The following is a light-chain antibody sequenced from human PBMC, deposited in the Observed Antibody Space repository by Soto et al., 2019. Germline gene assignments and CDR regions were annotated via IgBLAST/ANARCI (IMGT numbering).Light chain of an antibody. V-gene: IGLV6-57*04. CDR3: QSYDSSSSV. CDR2: EDN. J-gene: IGLJ1*01. CDR1: SGSIASNY. Sequence: NFMLTQPHSVSESPGKTVTISCTRSSGSIASNYVQWYQQRPGSAPTTVIYEDNETPSGVPDRFSGSIDRSSNSASLTISGLKTDDEADYSCQSYDSSSSVFGSGPKLTVL.